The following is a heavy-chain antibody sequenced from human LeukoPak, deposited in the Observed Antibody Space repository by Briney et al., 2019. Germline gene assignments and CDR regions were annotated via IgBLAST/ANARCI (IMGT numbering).Heavy chain of an antibody. Sequence: GGSLRLSCATSGFTFSNAWMSRVRQAPGKGLEWVGRIGTMTHGGTTDYAAPVKGRFTISRDDSKNTLYLQMNSLKTEDTAVYYCTTEFWGSYNYWGQGTLVTVSS. CDR3: TTEFWGSYNY. J-gene: IGHJ4*02. CDR2: IGTMTHGGTT. CDR1: GFTFSNAW. V-gene: IGHV3-15*04. D-gene: IGHD7-27*01.